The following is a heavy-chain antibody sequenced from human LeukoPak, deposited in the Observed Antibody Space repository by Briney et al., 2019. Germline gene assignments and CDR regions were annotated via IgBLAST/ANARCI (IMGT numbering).Heavy chain of an antibody. V-gene: IGHV3-23*01. CDR2: ILSGGST. J-gene: IGHJ5*02. CDR3: ARSRTGPNWFDP. D-gene: IGHD1-14*01. Sequence: GGSLRLSCAASGFTFSSYAMSWVRQAPGKGLEWVSTILSGGSTFYADPVKGRFTISRDNSKSTLYLQMNSLRAEDTAVYYCARSRTGPNWFDPWGQGTLVTVSS. CDR1: GFTFSSYA.